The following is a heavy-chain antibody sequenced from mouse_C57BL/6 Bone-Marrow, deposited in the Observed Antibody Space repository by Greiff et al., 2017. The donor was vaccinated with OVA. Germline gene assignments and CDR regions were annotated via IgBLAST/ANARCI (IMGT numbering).Heavy chain of an antibody. CDR1: GFTFSDYY. Sequence: EVHLVESEGGLVQPGSSMKLSCTASGFTFSDYYMAWVRQVPEKGLEWVANINYDGSSTYYLDSLKSRFIISRDNAKNILYLQMSRLKSEDTATYYCAREGGYYYGSSYYWYFDVWGTGTTVTVSS. CDR2: INYDGSST. D-gene: IGHD1-1*01. J-gene: IGHJ1*03. CDR3: AREGGYYYGSSYYWYFDV. V-gene: IGHV5-16*01.